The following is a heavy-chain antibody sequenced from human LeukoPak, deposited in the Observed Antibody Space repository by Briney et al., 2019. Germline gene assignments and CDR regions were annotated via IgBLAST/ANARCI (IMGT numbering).Heavy chain of an antibody. Sequence: ASVKVSCKASGYTFTGYYMHWVRQAPGQGLEWMGWINPNSGGTNYAQKFQGWVTMTRDTSISTAYMELSRLRSDDTAVYYCARAAHDYVWGGYRSDYGMDVWGKGTTVTVSS. CDR1: GYTFTGYY. J-gene: IGHJ6*04. CDR3: ARAAHDYVWGGYRSDYGMDV. CDR2: INPNSGGT. V-gene: IGHV1-2*04. D-gene: IGHD3-16*02.